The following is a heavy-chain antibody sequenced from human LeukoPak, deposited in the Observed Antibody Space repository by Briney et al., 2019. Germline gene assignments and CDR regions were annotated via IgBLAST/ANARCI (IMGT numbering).Heavy chain of an antibody. D-gene: IGHD6-13*01. J-gene: IGHJ3*02. CDR2: IYSGGST. CDR1: GFTVSSNY. CDR3: ARIGIAAAGTGAFDI. V-gene: IGHV3-66*01. Sequence: GGSLRLSCAASGFTVSSNYMSWVRQALGKGLEWVSVIYSGGSTYYADSVKGRFTISRDNSKNTLYLQMNSLRAEDTAVYYCARIGIAAAGTGAFDIWGQGTMVTVSS.